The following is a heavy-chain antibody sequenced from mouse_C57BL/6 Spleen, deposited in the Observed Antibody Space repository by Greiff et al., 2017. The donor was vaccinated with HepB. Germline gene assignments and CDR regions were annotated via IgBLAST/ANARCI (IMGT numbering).Heavy chain of an antibody. CDR3: ARDHGGSSGYDYAMDY. J-gene: IGHJ4*01. D-gene: IGHD3-2*02. CDR2: ISDGGSYT. CDR1: GFTFSSYA. V-gene: IGHV5-4*01. Sequence: EVKLMESGGGLVKPGGSLKLSCAASGFTFSSYAMSWVRQTPEKRLEWVATISDGGSYTYYPDNVKGRFTISRDNAKNNLYLQMSHLKSEDTAMYYCARDHGGSSGYDYAMDYWGQGTSVTVSS.